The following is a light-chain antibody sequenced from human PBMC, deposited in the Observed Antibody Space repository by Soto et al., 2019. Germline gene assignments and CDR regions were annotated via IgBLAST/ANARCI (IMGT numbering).Light chain of an antibody. CDR1: SSDVGAYNY. Sequence: QSVLTQPASVSGSPGQSITISCTGTSSDVGAYNYVSWYQQHPGKAPKLMIYDISNRPSRVSDRFSGSKSGNTASLTISGLQADDEADYYCTSYTSSSTFGVFGIGTKVTVL. CDR2: DIS. V-gene: IGLV2-14*01. J-gene: IGLJ1*01. CDR3: TSYTSSSTFGV.